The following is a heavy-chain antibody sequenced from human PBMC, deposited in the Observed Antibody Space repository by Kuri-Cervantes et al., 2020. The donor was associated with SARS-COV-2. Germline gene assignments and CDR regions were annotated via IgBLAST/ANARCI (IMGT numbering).Heavy chain of an antibody. Sequence: SVTVSCKAAGYTFTSYYMHWVRQAPGQGLEWMGIINPSGGSTSYAQKFQGRVTMTRDTSTSTVYMELSRLRSDDTAVYYCARGLGGSYYYDAFDIWGQGTMVTVSS. CDR2: INPSGGST. J-gene: IGHJ3*02. D-gene: IGHD1-26*01. CDR1: GYTFTSYY. V-gene: IGHV1-46*01. CDR3: ARGLGGSYYYDAFDI.